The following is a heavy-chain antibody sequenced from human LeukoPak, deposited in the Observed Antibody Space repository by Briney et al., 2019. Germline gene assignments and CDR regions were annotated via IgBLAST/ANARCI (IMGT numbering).Heavy chain of an antibody. V-gene: IGHV3-15*01. J-gene: IGHJ4*02. D-gene: IGHD5-18*01. CDR1: GFTFSNAW. CDR2: IKSKIDGGTT. CDR3: NTRYNYGYGSV. Sequence: GGSLRLSCVASGFTFSNAWMSWVRQAPGKGLEWVGLIKSKIDGGTTDYAAPVKGRFTISRDDSRDTLYLQINSLKTEDTAVYYCNTRYNYGYGSVWGQGTLVTVSS.